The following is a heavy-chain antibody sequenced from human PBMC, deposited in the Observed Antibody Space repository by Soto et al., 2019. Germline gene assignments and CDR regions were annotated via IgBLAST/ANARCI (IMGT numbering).Heavy chain of an antibody. CDR1: GFTVSSNY. CDR3: ARARAIFGVVMGADY. Sequence: GGSLRLSCAASGFTVSSNYMSWVRQAPGKGLEWVSVIYSGGSTYYADSVKGRFTISRDNSKNTLYLQMNSLRAEDTAVYYCARARAIFGVVMGADYWGQGTLVTVSS. V-gene: IGHV3-66*01. D-gene: IGHD3-3*01. J-gene: IGHJ4*02. CDR2: IYSGGST.